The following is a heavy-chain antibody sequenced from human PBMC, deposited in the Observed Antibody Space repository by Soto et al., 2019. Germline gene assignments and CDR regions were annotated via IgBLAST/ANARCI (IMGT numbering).Heavy chain of an antibody. Sequence: EVQLLESGGGLVQPGGSLRLSCAASGFTFSSYAMRWVRQAPGKGLAWVSAVSGSGGSTYYADSVKGRFTISRDNSKNTLYLQMNSLRAEDTAVYYCARRGPGTYFDYWGQGTLVTVSS. J-gene: IGHJ4*02. CDR3: ARRGPGTYFDY. CDR1: GFTFSSYA. CDR2: VSGSGGST. D-gene: IGHD6-13*01. V-gene: IGHV3-23*01.